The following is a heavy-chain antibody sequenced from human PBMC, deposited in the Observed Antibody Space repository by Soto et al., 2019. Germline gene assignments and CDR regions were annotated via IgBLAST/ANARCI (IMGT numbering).Heavy chain of an antibody. D-gene: IGHD6-13*01. CDR2: ISSSGSTI. J-gene: IGHJ6*02. V-gene: IGHV3-48*03. CDR1: GFTFSSYE. CDR3: ARDQEAGSFFPYYYGMDV. Sequence: ESGGGLVQPGGSLRLSCATSGFTFSSYEMNWVRQAPGKGLEWVSYISSSGSTIYYADSVKGRFTISRDNAKNSLYLQMDSMRAEDTAGYYCARDQEAGSFFPYYYGMDVWGQGTTVTVSS.